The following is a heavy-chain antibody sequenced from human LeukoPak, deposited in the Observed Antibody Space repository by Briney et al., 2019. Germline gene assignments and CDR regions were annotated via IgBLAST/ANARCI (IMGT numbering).Heavy chain of an antibody. CDR1: DYTFTIYG. CDR3: ARQVDTTMALPDY. Sequence: ASVTVCCTSSDYTFTIYGISWVRQAPGLGLEWMGWISAYNGNTNYAQKFQGRVTMTTDTSTSTAYMELRSLRSDDTAVYYCARQVDTTMALPDYWGQGTLVTVSS. V-gene: IGHV1-18*01. CDR2: ISAYNGNT. D-gene: IGHD5-18*01. J-gene: IGHJ4*02.